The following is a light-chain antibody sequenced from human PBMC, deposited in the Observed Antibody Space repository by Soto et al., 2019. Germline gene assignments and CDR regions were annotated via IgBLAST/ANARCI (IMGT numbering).Light chain of an antibody. CDR2: DVS. J-gene: IGLJ1*01. V-gene: IGLV2-11*01. CDR3: YSKAESSAKV. Sequence: QSALTQPRSVSGSPGQSVTISCTGTSSDVGGYNYVSWYQQHPGKAPKLMIYDVSKRPSGVPDRFSGSKSGNTASLTISGLQPEDEEDYYCYSKAESSAKVFASCTNVTLL. CDR1: SSDVGGYNY.